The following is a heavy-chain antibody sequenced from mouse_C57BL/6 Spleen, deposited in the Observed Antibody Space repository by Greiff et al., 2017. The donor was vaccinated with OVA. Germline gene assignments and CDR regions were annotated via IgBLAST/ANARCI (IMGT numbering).Heavy chain of an antibody. J-gene: IGHJ1*03. CDR1: GFTFSSYA. CDR3: ARSDYYGSSYWYFDV. V-gene: IGHV5-4*03. CDR2: ISDGGSYT. D-gene: IGHD1-1*01. Sequence: EVKLEESGGGLVKPGGSLKLSCAASGFTFSSYAMSWVRQTPEKRLEWVATISDGGSYTYYPDNVKGRFTISRDNAKNNLYLQMSHLKSEDTAMYYCARSDYYGSSYWYFDVWGTGTTVTVSS.